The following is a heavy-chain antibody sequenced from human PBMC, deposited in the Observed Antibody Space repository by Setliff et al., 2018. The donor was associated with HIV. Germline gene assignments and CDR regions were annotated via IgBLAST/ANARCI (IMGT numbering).Heavy chain of an antibody. CDR3: AKDDRYYYDTSGSPSNWFDP. CDR2: INPSGGST. J-gene: IGHJ5*02. CDR1: FSGYY. Sequence: FSGYYWSWIRQPPGKGLEWMGMINPSGGSTSYAQNFQGRVTMTRDTSTHTVYMELTSLRSDDTAVYYCAKDDRYYYDTSGSPSNWFDPWGQGTLVTVSS. V-gene: IGHV1-46*01. D-gene: IGHD3-22*01.